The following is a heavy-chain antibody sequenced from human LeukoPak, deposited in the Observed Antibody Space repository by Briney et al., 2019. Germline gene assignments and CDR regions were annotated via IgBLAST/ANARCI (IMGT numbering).Heavy chain of an antibody. Sequence: SQTLSLTCAVSGGSISSGGYSWSWIRQPPEKGLEWIGYIYHSGSTYYNPSLKSRVTISVDRSKNQFSLKLSSVTAADTAVYYCARGAYSNGGSYYYVMDVWGQGTTVTVSS. J-gene: IGHJ6*02. V-gene: IGHV4-30-2*01. CDR1: GGSISSGGYS. CDR3: ARGAYSNGGSYYYVMDV. D-gene: IGHD4-11*01. CDR2: IYHSGST.